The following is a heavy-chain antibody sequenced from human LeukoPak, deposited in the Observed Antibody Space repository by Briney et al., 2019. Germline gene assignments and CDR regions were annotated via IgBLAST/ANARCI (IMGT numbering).Heavy chain of an antibody. CDR1: GGSISDYF. J-gene: IGHJ3*01. V-gene: IGHV4-59*12. CDR2: VYYLGNP. CDR3: ARRFRTGGDLHHDAYDV. Sequence: SETLSLTCSVSGGSISDYFWGWIRQPPGKGLEWIGHVYYLGNPTCSPSLKSRVSILVDTSKNQFSLEPSSVTAADTAVYYCARRFRTGGDLHHDAYDVWGQGTVVTVSS. D-gene: IGHD3-16*01.